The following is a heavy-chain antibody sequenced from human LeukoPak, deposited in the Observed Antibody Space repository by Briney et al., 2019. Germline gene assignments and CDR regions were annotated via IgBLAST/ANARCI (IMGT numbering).Heavy chain of an antibody. V-gene: IGHV3-66*01. D-gene: IGHD4-17*01. CDR1: GFTVSSNY. CDR3: ARSFYGDYLFDY. Sequence: PGGSLRLSCAASGFTVSSNYMSWVRQAPGKGLEWVSVIYSGGSTYYADSVKGRFTISRDNSKNTLYLQMNSLRAEDTAVYYCARSFYGDYLFDYWGQGTLVTVSS. CDR2: IYSGGST. J-gene: IGHJ4*02.